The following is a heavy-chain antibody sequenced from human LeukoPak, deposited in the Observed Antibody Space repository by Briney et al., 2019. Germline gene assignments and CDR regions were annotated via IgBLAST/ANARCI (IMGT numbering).Heavy chain of an antibody. CDR3: TTGVLGAIRVSNDY. D-gene: IGHD2-2*02. Sequence: GSLRLSCAASGFTFSSAWMSWVRQAPGKGLEWVGRIKSKTDGGTTDYAAPVKGRFTISRDDSKNTLYLQMNSLKTEDTAVYYCTTGVLGAIRVSNDYWGQGTLVTVSS. V-gene: IGHV3-15*01. CDR2: IKSKTDGGTT. J-gene: IGHJ4*02. CDR1: GFTFSSAW.